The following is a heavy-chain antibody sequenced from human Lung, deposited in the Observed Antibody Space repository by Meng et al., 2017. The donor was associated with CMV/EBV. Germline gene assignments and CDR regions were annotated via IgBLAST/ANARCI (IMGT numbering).Heavy chain of an antibody. D-gene: IGHD3-3*01. CDR3: ARDEEAGDPRYYDFWSGYYIWGAFDY. Sequence: HWVRQAPGKGLEWVAVISYDGSNKYYADSVKGRFTISRDNSKITLYLQMNSLRAEDTAVYYCARDEEAGDPRYYDFWSGYYIWGAFDYWGQGTLVTVSS. J-gene: IGHJ4*02. CDR2: ISYDGSNK. V-gene: IGHV3-30*04.